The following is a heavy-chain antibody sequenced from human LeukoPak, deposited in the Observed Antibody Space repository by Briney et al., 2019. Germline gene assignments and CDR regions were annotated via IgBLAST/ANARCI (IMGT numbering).Heavy chain of an antibody. V-gene: IGHV3-30-3*01. Sequence: GGSLRLSCAASGFTFSSYAMHWVRQAPGKGLEWVAVISYDGGNKYYADSVKGRFTISRDNSKNTLYLQMNSLRAEDTAVYYCARDLPWFDPWGQGTLVTVSS. CDR2: ISYDGGNK. CDR1: GFTFSSYA. J-gene: IGHJ5*02. CDR3: ARDLPWFDP.